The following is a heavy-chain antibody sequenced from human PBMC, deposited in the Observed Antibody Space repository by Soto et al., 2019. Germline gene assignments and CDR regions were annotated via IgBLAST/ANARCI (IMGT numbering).Heavy chain of an antibody. V-gene: IGHV3-21*06. CDR1: GLTFTRYS. CDR3: ARESEDLTSNFDY. CDR2: ISSTTNYI. Sequence: GGSLRLSCAASGLTFTRYSMNWVRQAPGKGLEWVSSISSTTNYIYYGDSMKGRFTISRDNAKNSLYLEMNSLRAEDTAVYYCARESEDLTSNFDYWGQGTLVTVSS. J-gene: IGHJ4*02.